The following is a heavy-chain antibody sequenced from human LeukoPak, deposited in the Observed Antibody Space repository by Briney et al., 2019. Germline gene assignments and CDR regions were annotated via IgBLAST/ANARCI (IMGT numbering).Heavy chain of an antibody. J-gene: IGHJ4*02. CDR3: ARESFSGWCDDD. D-gene: IGHD6-19*01. CDR2: ISSSSTYI. CDR1: GFTFSSYS. Sequence: PGGSLRLSCAASGFTFSSYSMNWVRQAPGKGLEWVSSISSSSTYIYYADSVKGRFTISRDNAKNSLYLQMNSLRGEDTAVYYCARESFSGWCDDDWGKGTLVTVSS. V-gene: IGHV3-21*01.